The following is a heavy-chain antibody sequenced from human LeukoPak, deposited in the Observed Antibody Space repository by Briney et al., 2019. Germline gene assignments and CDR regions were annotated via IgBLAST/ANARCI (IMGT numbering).Heavy chain of an antibody. CDR1: GWSLSGYY. V-gene: IGHV4-34*01. J-gene: IGHJ3*02. CDR3: ARGVPDSSSSDAFDI. Sequence: SETLSLTCPVYGWSLSGYYWRWIRPPPGKGLEWIGEINHSGSTNYNPSLKSRVTISVDTSKNQFSLKLSSVTAADTAVYYCARGVPDSSSSDAFDIWGQGTMVTVSS. D-gene: IGHD6-13*01. CDR2: INHSGST.